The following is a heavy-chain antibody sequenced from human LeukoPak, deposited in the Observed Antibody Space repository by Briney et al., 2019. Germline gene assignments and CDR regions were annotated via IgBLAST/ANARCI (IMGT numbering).Heavy chain of an antibody. D-gene: IGHD1-26*01. Sequence: SETLSLTCAVSGGSISSSNWWSWVRQPPGKGLEWIGEIYHSGSTNYNPSLKSRVTISVDKSKNQFSLKLSSVTAADTAVYYCARGVSVGATYYFDYWGQGTLVTVSS. V-gene: IGHV4-4*02. CDR3: ARGVSVGATYYFDY. J-gene: IGHJ4*02. CDR1: GGSISSSNW. CDR2: IYHSGST.